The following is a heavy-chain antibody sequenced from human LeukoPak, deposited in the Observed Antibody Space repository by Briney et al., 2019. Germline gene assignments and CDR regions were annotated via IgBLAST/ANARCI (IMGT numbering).Heavy chain of an antibody. V-gene: IGHV1-8*01. CDR2: MNPNSGNT. CDR1: GYTFTSYD. J-gene: IGHJ4*02. Sequence: ASVKVSCKASGYTFTSYDINWVRQATGQGLEWMGWMNPNSGNTGYAQKFQGRVTMTRNTSISTAYMELSSLRSEDTAVYYCARGFLNVFGIDYWGQGTLVTVSS. CDR3: ARGFLNVFGIDY. D-gene: IGHD3-16*01.